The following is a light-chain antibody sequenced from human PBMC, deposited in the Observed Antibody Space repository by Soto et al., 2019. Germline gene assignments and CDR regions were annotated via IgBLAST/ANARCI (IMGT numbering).Light chain of an antibody. CDR3: QSYDSTLDARYV. Sequence: QSVLTQPPSVSGAPGQRVTISCTGSGSNIGAGYDVHWYQHRPGTDPKLLVFGDSHQPSGIPDRFSGSKSGTSASLAITGLQAEDEGDYYCQSYDSTLDARYVFGTGTKLTVL. J-gene: IGLJ1*01. V-gene: IGLV1-40*01. CDR2: GDS. CDR1: GSNIGAGYD.